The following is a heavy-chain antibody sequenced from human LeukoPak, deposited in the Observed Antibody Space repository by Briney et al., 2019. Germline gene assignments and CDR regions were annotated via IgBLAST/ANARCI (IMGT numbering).Heavy chain of an antibody. CDR3: TTELRGEPLGDDY. CDR2: IQSTAHTGTR. Sequence: GPSLRLSFSPSAFTFSDAWMASVRPAPGKGLEWVGRIQSTAHTGTRAYDAPVKGRFTISRDDLTNTLYLQMNSLKTDDTAVYYCTTELRGEPLGDDYWGQGTLVTVSS. CDR1: AFTFSDAW. D-gene: IGHD1-26*01. J-gene: IGHJ4*02. V-gene: IGHV3-15*01.